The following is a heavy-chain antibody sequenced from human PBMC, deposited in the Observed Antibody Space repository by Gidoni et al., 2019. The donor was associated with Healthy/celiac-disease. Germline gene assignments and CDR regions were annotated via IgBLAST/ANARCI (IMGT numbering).Heavy chain of an antibody. J-gene: IGHJ3*02. CDR1: GGSISCSNW. Sequence: VQLQESGPGLVKPSWTLSLTGAVSGGSISCSNWWSWVRPPPGKGLEWLGEIYHSGSTNYNPSLKSRVTISVDKSKNQFSLKLRSVTAADTAVYYCAREMGFGGSGSPDAFDIWGQGTMVTVSS. CDR2: IYHSGST. D-gene: IGHD3-10*01. V-gene: IGHV4-4*02. CDR3: AREMGFGGSGSPDAFDI.